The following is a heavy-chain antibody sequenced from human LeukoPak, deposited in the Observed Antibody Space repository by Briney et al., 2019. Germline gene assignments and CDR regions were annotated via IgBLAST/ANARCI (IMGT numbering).Heavy chain of an antibody. CDR1: GGSISSYY. CDR3: ARTIVVVPAALPDWYFDL. V-gene: IGHV4-59*01. D-gene: IGHD2-2*01. Sequence: SETLSLTCTVSGGSISSYYWSWIRQPPGKGLEWIGYIYYSGSTNYNPSLKSRVTISVDTSKNQFSLKLSSVTAADTAVYYCARTIVVVPAALPDWYFDLWGRGTLVTVSS. J-gene: IGHJ2*01. CDR2: IYYSGST.